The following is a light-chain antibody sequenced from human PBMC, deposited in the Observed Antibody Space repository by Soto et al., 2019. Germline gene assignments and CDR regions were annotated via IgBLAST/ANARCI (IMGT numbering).Light chain of an antibody. CDR3: QQYGGSPRT. Sequence: EIVLTPSPGTLSLSQGASATLSCRASRSLDSGQLAWYQQKVGRAPRLLIHGAFIRATGIPDRFSGSGSGTDFTLTIARLEPEDFAVYYCQQYGGSPRTFGQGTRLDI. CDR2: GAF. CDR1: RSLDSGQ. J-gene: IGKJ5*01. V-gene: IGKV3-20*01.